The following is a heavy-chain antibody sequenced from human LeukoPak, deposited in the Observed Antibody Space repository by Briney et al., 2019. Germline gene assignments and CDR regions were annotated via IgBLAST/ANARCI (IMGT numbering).Heavy chain of an antibody. J-gene: IGHJ4*02. Sequence: ASVKVSCKASGYTFTSYYMHWVRQAPGQGLEWMGIINPSGGSTSYAQKFQGRVTMTRDTSTSTVYMELSSLRSEDTAVYYCAREPVLPAGESAGDYWGQGTLVTASS. CDR1: GYTFTSYY. CDR2: INPSGGST. CDR3: AREPVLPAGESAGDY. D-gene: IGHD2-2*01. V-gene: IGHV1-46*01.